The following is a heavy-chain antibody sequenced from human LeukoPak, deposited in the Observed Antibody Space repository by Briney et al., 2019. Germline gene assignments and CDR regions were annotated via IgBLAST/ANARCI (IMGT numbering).Heavy chain of an antibody. CDR1: GYTFTGYY. Sequence: ASVKVSCKASGYTFTGYYMHWVRQAPGQGLEWMGWISAYNGNTNYAQKLQGRVTMTTDTSTSTAYMELRSLRSDDTAVYYCAKATVPLISGQFWDYWGQGTLVTVSP. V-gene: IGHV1-18*04. J-gene: IGHJ4*02. D-gene: IGHD2/OR15-2a*01. CDR3: AKATVPLISGQFWDY. CDR2: ISAYNGNT.